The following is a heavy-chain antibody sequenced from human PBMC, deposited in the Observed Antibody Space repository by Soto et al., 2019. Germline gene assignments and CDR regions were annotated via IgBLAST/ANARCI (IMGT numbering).Heavy chain of an antibody. CDR1: GFTFSSYG. CDR2: IWYDGSNK. J-gene: IGHJ6*03. D-gene: IGHD2-15*01. CDR3: TRGAVDYYYYYMDV. V-gene: IGHV3-33*01. Sequence: GGSLRLSCAASGFTFSSYGMHWVRQAPGKGLEWVAVIWYDGSNKYYADSVKGRFTISRDNSKNTLYLQMNSLRAEDTAAYYCTRGAVDYYYYYMDVWGKGTTVTVSS.